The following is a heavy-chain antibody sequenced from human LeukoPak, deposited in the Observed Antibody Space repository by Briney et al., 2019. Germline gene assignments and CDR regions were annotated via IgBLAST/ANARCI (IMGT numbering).Heavy chain of an antibody. CDR1: GYTLTDYY. CDR2: ISPNSGGT. Sequence: ASVKVSCKASGYTLTDYYMHWVRQAPGQGLEWVGWISPNSGGTNYAQNFQGRVTMTRDTSVSTAYMELSSLRSDDTAVYYCATGFRYVDYWGQGTLVTVSS. V-gene: IGHV1-2*02. CDR3: ATGFRYVDY. J-gene: IGHJ4*02.